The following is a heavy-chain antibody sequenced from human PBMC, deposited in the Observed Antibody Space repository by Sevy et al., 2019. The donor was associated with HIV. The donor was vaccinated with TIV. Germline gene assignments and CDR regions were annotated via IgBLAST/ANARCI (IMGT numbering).Heavy chain of an antibody. CDR1: GYTFSSYV. CDR3: AREGYYYRSGTYRPPNYYGMDV. D-gene: IGHD3-10*01. Sequence: ASVKVSCKASGYTFSSYVISWVRQAPGQGLEWMGWISDYNGYTNYPHKFQGRVTMSTETSTRTAYMELRSLRSDETAVYFCAREGYYYRSGTYRPPNYYGMDVWGQGTAVTVSS. V-gene: IGHV1-18*01. CDR2: ISDYNGYT. J-gene: IGHJ6*02.